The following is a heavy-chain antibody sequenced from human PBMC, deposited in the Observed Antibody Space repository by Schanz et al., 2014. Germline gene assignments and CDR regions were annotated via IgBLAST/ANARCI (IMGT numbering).Heavy chain of an antibody. J-gene: IGHJ4*02. D-gene: IGHD3-3*01. CDR2: INHSGST. CDR1: GGTFSGHF. CDR3: ARGYDFWSGLRGGDY. Sequence: QVKLQQWGAGLLKPSETLSLTCAAYGGTFSGHFWSWVRQTPGKGLEWIGEINHSGSTNYNPSLKSRVTVSVVTPKNQFSLKVTSVTAADTALYFCARGYDFWSGLRGGDYWGQGTLVTVSS. V-gene: IGHV4-34*01.